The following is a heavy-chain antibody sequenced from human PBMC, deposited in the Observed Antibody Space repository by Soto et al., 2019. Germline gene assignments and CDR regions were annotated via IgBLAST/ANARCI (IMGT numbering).Heavy chain of an antibody. CDR1: GYTFTSYG. CDR2: ISAYNGNT. J-gene: IGHJ4*02. Sequence: WASVKVSCKASGYTFTSYGISWVRQAPGQGLEWMGWISAYNGNTNYAQKLQGRVTMTTDTSTSTAYMELRSLRSDDTAVYHCARDRYYYDSSGYYRFDYWGQGTLVTVSS. CDR3: ARDRYYYDSSGYYRFDY. V-gene: IGHV1-18*01. D-gene: IGHD3-22*01.